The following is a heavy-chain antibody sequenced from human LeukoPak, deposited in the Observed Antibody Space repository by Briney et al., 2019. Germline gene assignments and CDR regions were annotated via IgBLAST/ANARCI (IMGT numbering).Heavy chain of an antibody. D-gene: IGHD6-19*01. CDR1: GYTFTAYL. CDR3: ARQGSDASGWSPVDY. Sequence: ASVKVSCKASGYTFTAYLIHWVRQAPGHGLEWLGWMNPNSGGTKYAQTFQGRVALTRDTSISTAYMELTSLTSDDTAVYFCARQGSDASGWSPVDYWGQGTLITVSS. V-gene: IGHV1-2*02. J-gene: IGHJ4*02. CDR2: MNPNSGGT.